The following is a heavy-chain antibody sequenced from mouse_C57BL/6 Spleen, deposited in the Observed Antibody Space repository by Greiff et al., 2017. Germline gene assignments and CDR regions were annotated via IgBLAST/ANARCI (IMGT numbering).Heavy chain of an antibody. J-gene: IGHJ4*01. CDR2: ISSGSSTI. V-gene: IGHV5-17*01. CDR1: GFTFSDYG. Sequence: EVKVVESGGGLVKPGGSLKLSCAASGFTFSDYGMHWVRQAPEKGLEWVAYISSGSSTIYYADTVKGRSTISRDNAKNTLFLQMTSLRSEDTAMYYCASTARYDWGQGTSVTVSS. CDR3: ASTARYD. D-gene: IGHD1-1*02.